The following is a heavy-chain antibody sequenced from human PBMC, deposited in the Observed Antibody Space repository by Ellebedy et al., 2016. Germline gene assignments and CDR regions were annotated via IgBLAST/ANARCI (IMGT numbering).Heavy chain of an antibody. CDR3: ARGLDYGDYLSNGMDV. CDR2: ISAYNGNT. Sequence: ASVKVSCKASGYTFTSYGISWVRQAPGQGLEWMAWISAYNGNTNYAQKLQGRVTMTTDTSTSTAYMELRSLRSDDTAVYYCARGLDYGDYLSNGMDVWGQGTTVTVSS. V-gene: IGHV1-18*01. J-gene: IGHJ6*02. CDR1: GYTFTSYG. D-gene: IGHD4-17*01.